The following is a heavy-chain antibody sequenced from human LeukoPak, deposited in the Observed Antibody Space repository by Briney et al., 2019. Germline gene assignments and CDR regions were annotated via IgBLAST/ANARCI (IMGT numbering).Heavy chain of an antibody. J-gene: IGHJ4*02. CDR2: IRYDGSKK. D-gene: IGHD6-13*01. CDR3: AKSPRSPAGYFDY. V-gene: IGHV3-30*02. Sequence: GGTLRLSCAASGFTLSSYGMHWVRQAPGKGLEWVAFIRYDGSKKYYADSVKGRFTISRDNSKSTLYLQMNSLRAEDTAVYYCAKSPRSPAGYFDYWGQGTLVTVSS. CDR1: GFTLSSYG.